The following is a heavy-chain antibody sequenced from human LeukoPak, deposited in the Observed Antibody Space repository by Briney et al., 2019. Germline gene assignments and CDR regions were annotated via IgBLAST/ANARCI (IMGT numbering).Heavy chain of an antibody. J-gene: IGHJ6*02. D-gene: IGHD1-20*01. V-gene: IGHV4-59*07. CDR1: GGSISSYY. CDR2: IYYSGST. Sequence: SDTLSLTCTVSGGSISSYYWSWIRQPPAKGLEGIGYIYYSGSTNYNPSLKSRVTISVDTSKNQFSLKLSSVTAADTAVYYCARGMTNAYYDGMDVWGQGTTVTVSS. CDR3: ARGMTNAYYDGMDV.